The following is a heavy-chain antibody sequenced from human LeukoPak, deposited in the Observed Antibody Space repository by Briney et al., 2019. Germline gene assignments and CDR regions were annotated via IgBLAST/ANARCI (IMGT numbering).Heavy chain of an antibody. J-gene: IGHJ4*02. CDR3: ARGVATNRYYFDY. D-gene: IGHD5-12*01. Sequence: ASVKVSCKASGYTFTSYAMHWVRQAPGQRLEWMGWINAGNGNTKYSQRFQGRVTITRDTSASTAYMELSSLRSEDTAVYSCARGVATNRYYFDYWGQGTLVTVSS. V-gene: IGHV1-3*01. CDR2: INAGNGNT. CDR1: GYTFTSYA.